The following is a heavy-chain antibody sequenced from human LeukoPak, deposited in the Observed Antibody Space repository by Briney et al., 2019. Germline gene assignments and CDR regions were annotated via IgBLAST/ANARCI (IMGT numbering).Heavy chain of an antibody. V-gene: IGHV4-39*01. CDR1: GGSISSSSYY. Sequence: SETLSLTCTVSGGSISSSSYYWGWIRQPPGKGLEWIGSIYYSGSTYYNPSLKSRVTISVGASKNQFSLKLSSVTAADTAVYYCARSEYYYGSGSYKGGVFRFDPWGQGTLVTVSS. D-gene: IGHD3-10*01. J-gene: IGHJ5*02. CDR3: ARSEYYYGSGSYKGGVFRFDP. CDR2: IYYSGST.